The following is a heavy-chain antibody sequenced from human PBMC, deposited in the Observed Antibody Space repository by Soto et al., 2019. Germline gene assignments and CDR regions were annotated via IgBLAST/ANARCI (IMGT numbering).Heavy chain of an antibody. CDR2: IYSGST. V-gene: IGHV4-31*03. CDR3: ARDVGYSGYDHYFDY. CDR1: GGPISRGGYY. J-gene: IGHJ4*02. D-gene: IGHD5-12*01. Sequence: QVQLQESGPGLVKPSQTLSLTCTVSGGPISRGGYYWSWIRQHPGTGLEWIGYIYSGSTYYNPSLKSRVTISVDTSKNQFSLKLSSVTAADTAVYYCARDVGYSGYDHYFDYWGQGTLVTVSS.